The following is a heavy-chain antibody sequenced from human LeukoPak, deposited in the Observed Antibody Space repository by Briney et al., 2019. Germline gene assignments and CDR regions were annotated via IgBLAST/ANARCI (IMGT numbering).Heavy chain of an antibody. J-gene: IGHJ4*02. Sequence: LGTPSLSPAHPRGSLSSFIWSWIREPPREGLGWGSNIYHTGSTNYNPSLSSRVTISIDTAKNQFSLKLTSVTAADTAVYYCARRGRDSSGWQDYLWGQGTLVTVSS. V-gene: IGHV4-59*01. CDR2: IYHTGST. D-gene: IGHD6-25*01. CDR3: ARRGRDSSGWQDYL. CDR1: RGSLSSFI.